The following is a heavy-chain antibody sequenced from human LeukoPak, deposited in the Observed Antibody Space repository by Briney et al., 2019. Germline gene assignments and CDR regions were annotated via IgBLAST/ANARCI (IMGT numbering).Heavy chain of an antibody. CDR1: GIIVTRNY. J-gene: IGHJ5*02. CDR2: ISGSGGST. D-gene: IGHD6-13*01. V-gene: IGHV3-23*01. CDR3: AGDRGLIWGIAAGINWFDP. Sequence: GGSLRLSCAASGIIVTRNYMSWVRQAPGKGLEWVSAISGSGGSTYYADSVKGRFTISRDNSKNTLYLQMNSLRAEDTAVYYCAGDRGLIWGIAAGINWFDPWGQGTLVTVSS.